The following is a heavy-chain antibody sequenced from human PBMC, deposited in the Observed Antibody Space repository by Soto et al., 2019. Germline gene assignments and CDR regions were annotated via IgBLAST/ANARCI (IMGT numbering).Heavy chain of an antibody. CDR2: ISSNTWTI. CDR1: GFTFSSYS. V-gene: IGHV3-48*02. J-gene: IGHJ2*01. CDR3: ARGPSASAPLSDWYFDL. Sequence: EVQLVGSGGGLVQPGGSLRLSCAASGFTFSSYSVNWVRQAPGKGREWISYISSNTWTIYYADAVKGRFTISRDNAKNSLYLQMNSLRDGDTAVYYCARGPSASAPLSDWYFDLWGRGTLVTVSS.